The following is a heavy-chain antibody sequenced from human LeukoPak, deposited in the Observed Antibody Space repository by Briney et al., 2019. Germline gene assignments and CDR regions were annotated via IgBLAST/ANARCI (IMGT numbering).Heavy chain of an antibody. V-gene: IGHV1-18*04. J-gene: IGHJ5*02. D-gene: IGHD3-22*01. CDR3: ARELGYDSSGYYPTNWFDP. Sequence: ASVKVSCKASGYTFAGYYMHWVRQAPGQGLEWMGWISAYNGNTNYAQKFQGRVTMTTDTSTSTAYMELRSLRSDDTAVYYCARELGYDSSGYYPTNWFDPWGQGTLVTVSS. CDR2: ISAYNGNT. CDR1: GYTFAGYY.